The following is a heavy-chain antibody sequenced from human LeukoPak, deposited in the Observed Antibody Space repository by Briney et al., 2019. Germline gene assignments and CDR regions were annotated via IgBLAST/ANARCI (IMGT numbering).Heavy chain of an antibody. CDR3: ARDPTAAGKGAWFDP. CDR2: IYYSGST. J-gene: IGHJ5*02. CDR1: GGSISSSGYY. Sequence: TETLSLTCTVSGGSISSSGYYWGWIRQPPGKGLEWIGSIYYSGSTYYNPSLKSRVTISVDTSKNQFSLKLSSVAAADTAVYYCARDPTAAGKGAWFDPWGQGTLVTVSS. V-gene: IGHV4-39*02. D-gene: IGHD6-13*01.